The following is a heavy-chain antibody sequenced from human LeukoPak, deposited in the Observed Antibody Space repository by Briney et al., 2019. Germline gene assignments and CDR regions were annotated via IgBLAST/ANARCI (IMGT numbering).Heavy chain of an antibody. J-gene: IGHJ6*03. D-gene: IGHD2-2*01. CDR3: ARVGSSADTAYYYYMDV. CDR1: GYTFTSYY. V-gene: IGHV1-46*01. CDR2: INHSGGST. Sequence: ASVKVSCKASGYTFTSYYMHWVRQAPGQGLEWMGIINHSGGSTSYAQKFQGRVTMTRDMSTSTVYMELSSLRSEDTAVYYCARVGSSADTAYYYYMDVWGKGTTVTVSS.